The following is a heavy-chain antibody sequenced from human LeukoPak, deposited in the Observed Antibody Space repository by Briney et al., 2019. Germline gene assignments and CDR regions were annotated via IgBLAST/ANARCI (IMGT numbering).Heavy chain of an antibody. J-gene: IGHJ6*03. CDR3: ATTRYYDYYYMDV. Sequence: ASVKVSCKVSGYTLSELSMHWVRQAPGKGLEWMGGFDPEDGETIYAQKFQGRVTMTEDTYTDTAYMELSSLRSEDTAVYYCATTRYYDYYYMDVWGKGTTVTVSS. CDR1: GYTLSELS. CDR2: FDPEDGET. V-gene: IGHV1-24*01.